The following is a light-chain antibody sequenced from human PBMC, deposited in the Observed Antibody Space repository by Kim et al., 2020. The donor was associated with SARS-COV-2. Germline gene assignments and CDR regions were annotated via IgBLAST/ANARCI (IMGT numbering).Light chain of an antibody. CDR2: DVS. CDR1: SSDVGGYNY. J-gene: IGLJ1*01. CDR3: SSYTSSRVV. Sequence: PGKSITISCTGTSSDVGGYNYVSWYQQHPGKAPKLMIYDVSKRPSGVSNRFSGSKSGNTASLTISGLQAEDEADYYCSSYTSSRVVFGTGTKVTVL. V-gene: IGLV2-14*04.